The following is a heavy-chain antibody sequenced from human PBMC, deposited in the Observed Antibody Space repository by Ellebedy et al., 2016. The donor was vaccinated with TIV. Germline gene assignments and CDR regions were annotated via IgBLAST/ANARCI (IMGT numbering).Heavy chain of an antibody. CDR1: GYTLTDLS. V-gene: IGHV1-24*01. CDR3: ATDYPLYSSSSVHYYMDV. CDR2: FDPEDGET. J-gene: IGHJ6*03. Sequence: ASVKVSXKVSGYTLTDLSMHWVRQAPGKGLEWMGGFDPEDGETIYAQKFQGRVTMTEDTSTDTAYMELSSLRSEDTAVYYCATDYPLYSSSSVHYYMDVWGKGTTVTVSS. D-gene: IGHD6-6*01.